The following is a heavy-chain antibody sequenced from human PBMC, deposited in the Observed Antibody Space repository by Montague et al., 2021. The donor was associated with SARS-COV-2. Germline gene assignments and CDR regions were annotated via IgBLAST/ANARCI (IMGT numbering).Heavy chain of an antibody. D-gene: IGHD3-3*01. CDR1: GGSISSGGYH. V-gene: IGHV4-31*03. Sequence: CTVSGGSISSGGYHWSWIRQHPGKGLEWIGYIYYSGSTYYNPSLKSRVTISVDTSKNQFSLKLSSVTAADTAVYYCARASGKKTIFGVVISYFDYWGQGTLVTVSS. J-gene: IGHJ4*02. CDR3: ARASGKKTIFGVVISYFDY. CDR2: IYYSGST.